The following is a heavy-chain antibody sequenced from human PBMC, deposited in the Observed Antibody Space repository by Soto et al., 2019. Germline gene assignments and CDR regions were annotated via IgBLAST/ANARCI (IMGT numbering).Heavy chain of an antibody. J-gene: IGHJ5*02. CDR3: AREGGSGGTDWFDP. Sequence: SETLSLTCTVSGGSISSGDYYWSWIRQPPGKGLEWIGYIYYSGSTYYNPSLKSRVTISVDTSKNQFSLKLSSVTAADTAVYYCAREGGSGGTDWFDPWGQGTLVTVSS. CDR2: IYYSGST. CDR1: GGSISSGDYY. V-gene: IGHV4-30-4*01. D-gene: IGHD2-15*01.